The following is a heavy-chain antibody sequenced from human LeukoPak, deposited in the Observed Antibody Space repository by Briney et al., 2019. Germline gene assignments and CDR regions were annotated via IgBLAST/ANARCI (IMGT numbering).Heavy chain of an antibody. V-gene: IGHV1-18*01. D-gene: IGHD3-22*01. CDR3: ARYDSSGPMDV. CDR1: GGTFSSYA. Sequence: ASVKVSCKASGGTFSSYAISWVRQAPGQGLEWMGWISAYNGNTNYAQKLQGRVTMTTDTSTSTAYMELRSLRSDDTAVYYCARYDSSGPMDVWGKGTTVTVPS. J-gene: IGHJ6*04. CDR2: ISAYNGNT.